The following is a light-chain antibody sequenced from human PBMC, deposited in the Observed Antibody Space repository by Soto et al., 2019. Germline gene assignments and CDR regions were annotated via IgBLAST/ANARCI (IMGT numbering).Light chain of an antibody. CDR1: HSVNRW. CDR2: RAS. Sequence: DTQMTQSPSTLSASVGDRVTITCRASHSVNRWLAWYQQKPGKAPNLLIHRASTLQSGVPSRFSGSGSGTEFTLTISSLQPDDFATYYCQHYNTYPYTFAQGTRLEIK. J-gene: IGKJ2*01. CDR3: QHYNTYPYT. V-gene: IGKV1-5*03.